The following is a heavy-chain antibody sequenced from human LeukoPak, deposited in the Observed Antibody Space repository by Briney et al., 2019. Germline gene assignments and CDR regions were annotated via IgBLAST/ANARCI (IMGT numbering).Heavy chain of an antibody. CDR2: IYPGDSDT. Sequence: PGGSLRLSCKGSGYTFSSYWIGWVRQMPGKGLEWMGIIYPGDSDTRYSPSLQGQVTISVDTSIGTAYLQWSSLKASDTAIYYCARQNDFRLDYWGQGTLVTASS. CDR3: ARQNDFRLDY. CDR1: GYTFSSYW. V-gene: IGHV5-51*01. D-gene: IGHD3-3*01. J-gene: IGHJ4*02.